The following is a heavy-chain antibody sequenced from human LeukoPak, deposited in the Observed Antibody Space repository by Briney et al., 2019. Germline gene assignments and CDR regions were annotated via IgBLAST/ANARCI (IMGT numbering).Heavy chain of an antibody. Sequence: GASVTVSCTASGYTFAKYAIHWVRQAPGQRLEWMGWINAGNGNTRYSQKFQGGVTITRDTSANTAYMELSSLRSEDTAVYYCARSILVVPVASHYNYGVDVWGQGTTVTVSS. J-gene: IGHJ6*02. V-gene: IGHV1-3*01. CDR3: ARSILVVPVASHYNYGVDV. D-gene: IGHD2-2*01. CDR2: INAGNGNT. CDR1: GYTFAKYA.